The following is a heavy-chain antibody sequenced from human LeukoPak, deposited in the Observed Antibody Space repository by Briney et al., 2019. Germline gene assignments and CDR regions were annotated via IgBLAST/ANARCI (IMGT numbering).Heavy chain of an antibody. Sequence: ASVKVSCKASGYTFTSYYMHWVRQAPGQGLEWMGIINPSGGSTSYAQKFQGRVTMTRDMSTSTVYMELSSLRSEDTAVYYCARGYDSSGYYATFVGDYWGQGTLVTVSS. CDR1: GYTFTSYY. V-gene: IGHV1-46*01. CDR2: INPSGGST. CDR3: ARGYDSSGYYATFVGDY. D-gene: IGHD3-22*01. J-gene: IGHJ4*02.